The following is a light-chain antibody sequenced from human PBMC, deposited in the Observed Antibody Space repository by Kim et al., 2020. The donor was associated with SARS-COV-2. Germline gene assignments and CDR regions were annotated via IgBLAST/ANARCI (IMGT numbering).Light chain of an antibody. CDR3: QHHSTYPIT. CDR2: DVS. V-gene: IGKV1-5*01. J-gene: IGKJ5*01. CDR1: QSIGGL. Sequence: APVEDRVTTSCRASQSIGGLLAWYQQKPEKAPKLLIHDVSSVESGVPSRFSGSGSETEFTLTISSLQPDDFATYYCQHHSTYPITFGQGTRLEIK.